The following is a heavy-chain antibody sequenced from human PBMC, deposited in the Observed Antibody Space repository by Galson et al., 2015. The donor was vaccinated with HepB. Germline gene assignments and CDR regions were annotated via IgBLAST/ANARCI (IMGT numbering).Heavy chain of an antibody. CDR2: ISYDGANK. J-gene: IGHJ4*02. CDR1: GFSFSSYG. Sequence: SLRLSCAASGFSFSSYGMHWVRQAPGKGLEWVSVISYDGANKYYADSVKGRFTISRDNSKNTLYLQMNSLRAEDTAVYYCAKDKALVVVTTAPYSGQVTLVTASS. V-gene: IGHV3-30*18. D-gene: IGHD2-21*02. CDR3: AKDKALVVVTTAPY.